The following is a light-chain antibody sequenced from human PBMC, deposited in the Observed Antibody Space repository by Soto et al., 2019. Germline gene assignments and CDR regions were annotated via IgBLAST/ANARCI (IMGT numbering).Light chain of an antibody. CDR2: DAS. Sequence: EIVLTQSPATLSLSPGERATLSCRASQSVGSFLAWYQQKPGQAPRPLIYDASNRATGIPARFSGSGSGTDFTLTISSLESEDFAIYYCQQRSNWPRTFGGGTKVDIK. V-gene: IGKV3-11*01. J-gene: IGKJ4*01. CDR3: QQRSNWPRT. CDR1: QSVGSF.